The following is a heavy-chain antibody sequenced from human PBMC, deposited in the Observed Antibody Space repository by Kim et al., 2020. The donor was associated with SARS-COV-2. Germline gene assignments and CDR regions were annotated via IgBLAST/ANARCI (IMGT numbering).Heavy chain of an antibody. Sequence: GGSLRLSCAASGFTFISYGMHWVRQAPGKGLEWVAVISYDGSNKYYADSVKGRFTISRDNSKNTLYLQMNSLRAEDTAVYYCAKDLGSSRGHLYYYYGMDVWGQGTTVTVSS. J-gene: IGHJ6*01. CDR2: ISYDGSNK. D-gene: IGHD6-13*01. V-gene: IGHV3-30*18. CDR3: AKDLGSSRGHLYYYYGMDV. CDR1: GFTFISYG.